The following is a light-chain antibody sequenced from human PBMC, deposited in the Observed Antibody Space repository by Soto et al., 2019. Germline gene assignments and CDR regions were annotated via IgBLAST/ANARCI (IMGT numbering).Light chain of an antibody. J-gene: IGKJ4*01. CDR3: QKYDRAPLT. V-gene: IGKV1-27*01. Sequence: EIQMTQSPSSLAASVGDRVTITCRASQGINNYLAWYQQKPGKGPKLLIYGASTLQWGVTSRFTGSGYGTDFALTINSLQPEDVATYYCQKYDRAPLTFGGGTKVEIK. CDR2: GAS. CDR1: QGINNY.